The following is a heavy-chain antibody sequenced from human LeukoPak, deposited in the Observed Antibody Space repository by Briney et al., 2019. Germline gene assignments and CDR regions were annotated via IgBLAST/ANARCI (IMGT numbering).Heavy chain of an antibody. J-gene: IGHJ4*02. Sequence: PGGSLRLSCAASGFTFSSYGLNWVRQAPGKGLEWVSGISGSGASTYYADSVKGRFTISRDNSKNTLYLQMNSLRAEDTALYYCARDQNDVGATGPYFDYWGQGTLVTVSS. CDR1: GFTFSSYG. V-gene: IGHV3-23*01. CDR2: ISGSGAST. CDR3: ARDQNDVGATGPYFDY. D-gene: IGHD1-26*01.